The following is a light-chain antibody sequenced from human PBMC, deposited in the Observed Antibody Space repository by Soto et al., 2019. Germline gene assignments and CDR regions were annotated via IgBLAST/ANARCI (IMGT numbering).Light chain of an antibody. CDR2: EVS. Sequence: QSALTQPASVSGSPGQSIIISCTGTSSDVGDYNFVSWYQQHPGKAPKLMIYEVSNRPSGVSNRFSGSKSGNTASLTISGLQAEDEADYYCGTWDSRLSVGVFGGGTKLTVL. CDR3: GTWDSRLSVGV. J-gene: IGLJ2*01. V-gene: IGLV2-14*01. CDR1: SSDVGDYNF.